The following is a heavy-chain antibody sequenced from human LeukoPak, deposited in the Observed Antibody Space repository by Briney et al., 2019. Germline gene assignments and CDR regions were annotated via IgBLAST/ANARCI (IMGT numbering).Heavy chain of an antibody. V-gene: IGHV3-53*01. J-gene: IGHJ6*04. D-gene: IGHD2-2*01. CDR3: AREHREPAPDV. CDR2: IYSGGST. Sequence: GGSLRLSCAASGFTVSSNYMSWVRQAPGKGLEWVSVIYSGGSTYYADSVKDRFTISRDNSKNTLYLQMNSLRAEDTAVYYCAREHREPAPDVWGKGTTVTVSS. CDR1: GFTVSSNY.